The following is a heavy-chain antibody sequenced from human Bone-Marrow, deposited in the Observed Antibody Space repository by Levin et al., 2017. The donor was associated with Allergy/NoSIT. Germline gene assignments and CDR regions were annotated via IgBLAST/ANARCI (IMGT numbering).Heavy chain of an antibody. CDR1: GYSFTSFW. J-gene: IGHJ4*02. CDR2: IDPSDSET. V-gene: IGHV5-51*01. Sequence: RGESLKISCKASGYSFTSFWIVWVRQKSGKGLECMGIIDPSDSETRYSPPFQGQVTMSVDKSINTAYLQWNSLKASDSAVYYCTRQAVIDSEGRVDYWGQGTLVTVSS. D-gene: IGHD6-19*01. CDR3: TRQAVIDSEGRVDY.